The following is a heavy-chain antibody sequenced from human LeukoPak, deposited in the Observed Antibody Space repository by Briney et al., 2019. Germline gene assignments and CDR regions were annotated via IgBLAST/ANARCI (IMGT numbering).Heavy chain of an antibody. CDR3: AKSSYYDTSGSYREYYFDY. CDR1: RFAFSNYG. V-gene: IGHV3-23*01. Sequence: PGGSLRLSCAVSRFAFSNYGMSGVRQAPGKGLEWVSAISGSGGSTYYADSVKGRFTISRDNSKNTLYLQMNSLRAEATALYYCAKSSYYDTSGSYREYYFDYWGQGALVTVPS. D-gene: IGHD3-22*01. J-gene: IGHJ4*02. CDR2: ISGSGGST.